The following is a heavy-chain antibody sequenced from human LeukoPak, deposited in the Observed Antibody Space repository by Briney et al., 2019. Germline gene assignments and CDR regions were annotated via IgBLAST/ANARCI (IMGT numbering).Heavy chain of an antibody. CDR1: GYTFTSYG. CDR2: ISAYNGNT. D-gene: IGHD5-18*01. J-gene: IGHJ6*02. V-gene: IGHV1-18*01. CDR3: ARWIQLWFDGNPIITNYYYYGMDV. Sequence: GASVKVSCKASGYTFTSYGISWVRQAPEQGLEWMGWISAYNGNTNYAQKLQGRVTMTTDTSTSTAYMELSSLRSEDTAVYYCARWIQLWFDGNPIITNYYYYGMDVWGQGTTVTVSS.